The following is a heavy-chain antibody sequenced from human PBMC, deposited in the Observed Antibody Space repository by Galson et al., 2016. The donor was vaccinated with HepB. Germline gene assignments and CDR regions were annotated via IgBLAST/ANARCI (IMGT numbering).Heavy chain of an antibody. CDR3: ARIPTVSYHWYLDL. CDR1: GFTLRDNY. J-gene: IGHJ2*01. CDR2: LYSGGAT. D-gene: IGHD1-26*01. Sequence: SLRLSCAVSGFTLRDNYMNWVRQAPGKGLEWVSVLYSGGATYYADSVRGRFTISRDNSNRLSLQMNSLKADDTAVYFCARIPTVSYHWYLDLWGRGTLVTVSS. V-gene: IGHV3-53*05.